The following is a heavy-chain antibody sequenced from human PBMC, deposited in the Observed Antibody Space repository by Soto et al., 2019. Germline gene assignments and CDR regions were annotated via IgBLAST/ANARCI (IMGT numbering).Heavy chain of an antibody. CDR1: GGSISSTTW. V-gene: IGHV4-4*02. Sequence: PSETLSLTCAVSGGSISSTTWWSWVRQPPGKGLEWIGEIHHDGSTNYNPSLKSRVIISVDKSKNQFSLKVNSVTAADTAVYYCARKWFGEPHKFDYWGQGALVTVSS. CDR2: IHHDGST. CDR3: ARKWFGEPHKFDY. J-gene: IGHJ4*02. D-gene: IGHD3-10*01.